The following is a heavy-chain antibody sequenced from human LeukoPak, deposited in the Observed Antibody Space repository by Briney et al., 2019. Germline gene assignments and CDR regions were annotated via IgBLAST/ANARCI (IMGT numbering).Heavy chain of an antibody. CDR1: GYTFTGYY. J-gene: IGHJ4*02. CDR2: INPNSGGT. V-gene: IGHV1-2*04. D-gene: IGHD6-19*01. CDR3: ARDHYSSGWYAADY. Sequence: ASVKVSCKASGYTFTGYYMHWVRQAPGQGLEWMGWINPNSGGTNYAQKFQGWVTMTRDTSISTAYMELSRLRSDDTAVYYCARDHYSSGWYAADYWGQGTLVTVSS.